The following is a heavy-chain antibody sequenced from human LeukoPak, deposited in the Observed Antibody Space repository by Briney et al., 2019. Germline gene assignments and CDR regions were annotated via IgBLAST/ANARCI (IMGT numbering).Heavy chain of an antibody. J-gene: IGHJ4*02. D-gene: IGHD4-17*01. CDR3: ARSAYGDFNFDY. CDR1: GGSISSYY. Sequence: SETLSLTCTVSGGSISSYYWSWIRQPPGKGLEWIGYIYYSGSTNYNPSLKSRVTISVDTSKNQFSLKLSSVTAADTAVYYCARSAYGDFNFDYWGQGALVTVSS. V-gene: IGHV4-59*01. CDR2: IYYSGST.